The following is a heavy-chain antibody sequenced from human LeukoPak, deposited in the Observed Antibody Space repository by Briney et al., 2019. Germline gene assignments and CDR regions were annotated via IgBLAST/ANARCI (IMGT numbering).Heavy chain of an antibody. D-gene: IGHD6-19*01. CDR1: GGSMSPYH. CDR2: IYYSGST. CDR3: ARAVSGRFDY. V-gene: IGHV4-59*08. Sequence: SEILSVTCTVSGGSMSPYHWGWIRQPPGKGLEWTGYIYYSGSTNYNPSLNSRVTISVDTSKNQFSLRLSSVTAADTAIYYCARAVSGRFDYWGQGTLVTVSP. J-gene: IGHJ4*02.